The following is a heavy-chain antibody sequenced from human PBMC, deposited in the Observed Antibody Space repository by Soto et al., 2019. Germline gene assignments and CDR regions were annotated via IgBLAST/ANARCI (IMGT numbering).Heavy chain of an antibody. CDR1: GYTFTSYY. V-gene: IGHV1-46*01. CDR3: ARDIYFYSGYDSSGTDYYGMDV. J-gene: IGHJ6*02. D-gene: IGHD5-12*01. Sequence: ASVKVSCKASGYTFTSYYMHWVRQAPGQGLEWMGIINPSGGSTSYAQKFQGRVTMTRDTSTSTVYMELSSLRSDDTAVYYCARDIYFYSGYDSSGTDYYGMDVWGQGTTVTVSS. CDR2: INPSGGST.